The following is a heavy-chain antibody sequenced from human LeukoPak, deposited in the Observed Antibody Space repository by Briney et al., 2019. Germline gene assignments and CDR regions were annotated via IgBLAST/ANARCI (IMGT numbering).Heavy chain of an antibody. J-gene: IGHJ4*02. Sequence: ASVKVSCKASGYTFTGYYMHWVRQAPGQGVERMGWINTNSGGTDYAQKFQGRVTMSKDRSISTAYIELSRLRSDDTAVYYCARGALLYGGTPPARSFDYWGQGTLVTVSS. CDR3: ARGALLYGGTPPARSFDY. D-gene: IGHD4-23*01. CDR1: GYTFTGYY. V-gene: IGHV1-2*02. CDR2: INTNSGGT.